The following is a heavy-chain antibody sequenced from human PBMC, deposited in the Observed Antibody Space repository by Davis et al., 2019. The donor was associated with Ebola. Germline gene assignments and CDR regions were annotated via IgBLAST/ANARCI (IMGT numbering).Heavy chain of an antibody. J-gene: IGHJ4*02. CDR2: IRYDGSDK. D-gene: IGHD3-22*01. Sequence: GESLKISCAASGFTFSSYGIHWVRQAPGKGLEWVAFIRYDGSDKYYADSVKGRFTVSRDNSKNTLYLQMNSLRPEDTAVYYCARDPSGGYLTLSNRAFDYWGQGTLVTVSS. V-gene: IGHV3-30*02. CDR3: ARDPSGGYLTLSNRAFDY. CDR1: GFTFSSYG.